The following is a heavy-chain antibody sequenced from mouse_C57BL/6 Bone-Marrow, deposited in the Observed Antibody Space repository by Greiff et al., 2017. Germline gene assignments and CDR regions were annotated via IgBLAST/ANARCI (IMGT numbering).Heavy chain of an antibody. Sequence: VQLQQSGPELVKPGASVKLSCKASGYTFTSYDINWVKQRPGQGLEWIGMIHPNSGSTNYNEKFKSKATLTVDKSSSTAYMQLSSLTSEDSAVYYCARDYGNPYFDYWGQGTTLTVSS. CDR1: GYTFTSYD. CDR3: ARDYGNPYFDY. J-gene: IGHJ2*01. D-gene: IGHD2-1*01. V-gene: IGHV1-64*01. CDR2: IHPNSGST.